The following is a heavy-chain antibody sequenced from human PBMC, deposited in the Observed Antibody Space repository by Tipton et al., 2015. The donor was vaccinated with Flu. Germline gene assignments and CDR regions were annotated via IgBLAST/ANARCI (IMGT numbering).Heavy chain of an antibody. CDR3: ARGPLPDSNWYNGMDV. D-gene: IGHD1/OR15-1a*01. CDR1: GFTSSSYD. Sequence: SLRLSCEASGFTSSSYDMHWVRQSIGEGLQWVSGIGTSGETYYPGSVKGRFTISRDNAKNSVYLQMRSLRAGDTAVYYCARGPLPDSNWYNGMDVWGQGITVTVFS. J-gene: IGHJ6*02. CDR2: IGTSGET. V-gene: IGHV3-13*01.